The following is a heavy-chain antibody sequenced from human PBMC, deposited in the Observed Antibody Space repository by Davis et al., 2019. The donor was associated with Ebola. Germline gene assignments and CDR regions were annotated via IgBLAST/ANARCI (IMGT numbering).Heavy chain of an antibody. CDR2: ITASGGAT. CDR1: GFTFSSSA. V-gene: IGHV3-23*01. CDR3: ARGLVAASGSGPYYFDY. J-gene: IGHJ4*02. D-gene: IGHD6-13*01. Sequence: GESLKISCAAAGFTFSSSAMTWVRQAPGKGLEWVSAITASGGATYYAASVKGRFTISRDNSKNTLYLQMSSLRADDTAVYYCARGLVAASGSGPYYFDYWGQGTLVTVSS.